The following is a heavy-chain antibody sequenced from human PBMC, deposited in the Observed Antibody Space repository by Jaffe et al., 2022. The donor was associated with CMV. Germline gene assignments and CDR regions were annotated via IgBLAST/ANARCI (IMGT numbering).Heavy chain of an antibody. V-gene: IGHV4-39*01. CDR1: GGSISSSSYY. J-gene: IGHJ3*01. CDR3: ARHVRSSGWSGDV. D-gene: IGHD6-19*01. Sequence: QLQLQESGPGLVKPSETLSLTCTVSGGSISSSSYYWGWIRQPPGKGLEWLGSIYFSGSTYYNPSLKSRVTVSVDTSKNQFSLKLSSVTAADTAVFYCARHVRSSGWSGDVWGQGTMVTVSS. CDR2: IYFSGST.